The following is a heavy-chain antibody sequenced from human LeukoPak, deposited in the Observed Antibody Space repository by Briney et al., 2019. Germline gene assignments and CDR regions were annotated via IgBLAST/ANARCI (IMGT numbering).Heavy chain of an antibody. D-gene: IGHD7-27*01. CDR2: IYYSGST. CDR1: GGSISSYY. Sequence: ETLSLTCTVSGGSISSYYWSWIRQTPGKGLEWIGYIYYSGSTNYNPSLKSRVTISVDTSKNQFSQKLSSVTAADTAVYYCARDHHSHWGFDYWGQGTLVTVSS. CDR3: ARDHHSHWGFDY. V-gene: IGHV4-59*01. J-gene: IGHJ4*02.